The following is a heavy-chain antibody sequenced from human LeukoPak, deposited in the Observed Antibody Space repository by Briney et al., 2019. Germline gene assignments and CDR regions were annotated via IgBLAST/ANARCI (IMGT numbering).Heavy chain of an antibody. CDR2: INHSGST. Sequence: PGGSLRLSCAASGFTFSSYAMSWVRQPPGKGLEWIGEINHSGSTNYNPSLKSRVTISVDTSKNQFSLKLSSETAADTAVYYCASAGSSSWYNWFDPWGQGTLVTVSS. V-gene: IGHV4-34*01. CDR1: GFTFSSYA. J-gene: IGHJ5*02. CDR3: ASAGSSSWYNWFDP. D-gene: IGHD6-13*01.